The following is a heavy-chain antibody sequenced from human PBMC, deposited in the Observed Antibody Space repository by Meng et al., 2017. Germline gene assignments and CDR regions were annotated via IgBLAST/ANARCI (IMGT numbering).Heavy chain of an antibody. V-gene: IGHV4-59*01. J-gene: IGHJ4*02. CDR1: GGSISSYY. CDR3: ARGYDFWSGQYYFDY. Sequence: VELLESGPGLVKPSAALSLPCTVPGGSISSYYWSWIRQPPGKGLEWIGYIYYSGSTNYNPSLKSRVTISVDTSKNQFSLKLSSVTAADTAVYYCARGYDFWSGQYYFDYWGQGTLVTVSS. D-gene: IGHD3-3*01. CDR2: IYYSGST.